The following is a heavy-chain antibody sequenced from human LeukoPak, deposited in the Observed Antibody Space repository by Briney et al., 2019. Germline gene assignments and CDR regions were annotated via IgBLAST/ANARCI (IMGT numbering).Heavy chain of an antibody. CDR3: ARGAAADP. CDR1: GGSFSGYY. J-gene: IGHJ5*02. V-gene: IGHV4-34*01. D-gene: IGHD6-13*01. Sequence: PSETLSLTCAVYGGSFSGYYWSLVRQPPGKGLEWIGEINHSGSTNYNPSHKSRVTISVDTSKNQFSLKLSSVTAAHRAVYYCARGAAADPWGQGTVVTVSS. CDR2: INHSGST.